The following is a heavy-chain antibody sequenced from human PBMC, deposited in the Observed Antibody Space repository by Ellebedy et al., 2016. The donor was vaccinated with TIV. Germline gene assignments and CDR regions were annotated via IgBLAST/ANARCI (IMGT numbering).Heavy chain of an antibody. CDR3: ARRITGTYGDDALDI. Sequence: GESLKISCAASGFTVSYTYMSWVRQAPGKGLEWVSVIHTGGDTYYADSVKGRFTISRDSSKNTLSLQMNSLRAEDTAVYYCARRITGTYGDDALDIWGQGTMVTVSS. CDR1: GFTVSYTY. D-gene: IGHD1-20*01. V-gene: IGHV3-53*01. CDR2: IHTGGDT. J-gene: IGHJ3*02.